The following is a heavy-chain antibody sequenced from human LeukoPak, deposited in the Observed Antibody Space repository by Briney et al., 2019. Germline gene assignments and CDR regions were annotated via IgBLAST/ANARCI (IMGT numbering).Heavy chain of an antibody. Sequence: GGSLRLSCAASGFTFSSYAMSWVRQAPGKGLEWVSAISGSGGSTYYADSVKGRFTISRDNSKNTLYLQINSLRAEDTAVYYCAKDTGVYMYYYDSSGYYPFDYRGQGTLVTVSS. V-gene: IGHV3-23*01. CDR3: AKDTGVYMYYYDSSGYYPFDY. CDR1: GFTFSSYA. CDR2: ISGSGGST. J-gene: IGHJ4*02. D-gene: IGHD3-22*01.